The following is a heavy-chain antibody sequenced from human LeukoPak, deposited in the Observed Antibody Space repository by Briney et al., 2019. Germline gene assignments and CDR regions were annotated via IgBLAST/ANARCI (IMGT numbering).Heavy chain of an antibody. Sequence: GASVKVSCKASGGTFSSYAISWVRQAPGQGLEWMGMIIPIFGIANYAQKFQGRVTITADKSTSTAYMELSSLRSEDTAVYYWARASERDGYNLFDYWGQGTLVTVSS. CDR3: ARASERDGYNLFDY. V-gene: IGHV1-69*04. CDR2: IIPIFGIA. J-gene: IGHJ4*02. CDR1: GGTFSSYA. D-gene: IGHD5-24*01.